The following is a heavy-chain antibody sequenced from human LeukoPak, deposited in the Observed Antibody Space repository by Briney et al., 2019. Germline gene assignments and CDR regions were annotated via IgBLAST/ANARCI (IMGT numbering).Heavy chain of an antibody. CDR2: IYSGGST. Sequence: GGSLRLSCAASGFTVSSNYMSWVRQAPGKGLEWVSVIYSGGSTYYADSVKGRFTISRDNSKNTLYLQMNSLRAEDTAVYYCAKDGYYDSSGYNAFDIWGQGTMVTVSS. V-gene: IGHV3-66*01. J-gene: IGHJ3*02. CDR1: GFTVSSNY. CDR3: AKDGYYDSSGYNAFDI. D-gene: IGHD3-22*01.